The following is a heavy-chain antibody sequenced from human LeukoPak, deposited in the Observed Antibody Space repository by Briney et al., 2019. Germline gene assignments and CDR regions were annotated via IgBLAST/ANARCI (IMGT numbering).Heavy chain of an antibody. V-gene: IGHV3-23*01. CDR1: GFTLSSYA. Sequence: GGSLRLSCAASGFTLSSYAMSWVRQAPGKGLEWVSAISGSGGSTYYADSVKGRFTISRDNSKNTLYLQMNSLRAEDTALYYCAKDIGDYYDSGLDYWGQGTLVTVSS. CDR3: AKDIGDYYDSGLDY. J-gene: IGHJ4*02. D-gene: IGHD3-22*01. CDR2: ISGSGGST.